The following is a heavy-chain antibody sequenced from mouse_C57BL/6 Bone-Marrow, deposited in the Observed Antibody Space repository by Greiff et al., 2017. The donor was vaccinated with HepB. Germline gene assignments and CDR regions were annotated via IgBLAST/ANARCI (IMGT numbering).Heavy chain of an antibody. CDR3: ARDGPGAMDY. J-gene: IGHJ4*01. CDR2: ISDGGSYT. V-gene: IGHV5-4*01. Sequence: EVQLVESGGGLVEPGGSLKLSCAASGFTFSSYAMSWVRQTPEKRLEWVATISDGGSYTYYPDNVKGRFTISRDNAKNNLYLQMSHLKSEDTAMYYCARDGPGAMDYWGQGTSVTVSS. CDR1: GFTFSSYA.